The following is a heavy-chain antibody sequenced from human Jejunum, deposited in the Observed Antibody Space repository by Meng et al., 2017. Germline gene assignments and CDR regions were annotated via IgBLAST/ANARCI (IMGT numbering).Heavy chain of an antibody. J-gene: IGHJ5*02. D-gene: IGHD4-17*01. Sequence: TLSLTCSVSGASISNGIFYWSWILQPAGKGLEWIGRVSIGGSTSYNPSRKHRVTISGDTSKNQFSLTLISVTAADAAVYYCARTPETDYDDDNIWPDNWFDPWGQGTLVTVSS. V-gene: IGHV4-61*02. CDR1: GASISNGIFY. CDR3: ARTPETDYDDDNIWPDNWFDP. CDR2: VSIGGST.